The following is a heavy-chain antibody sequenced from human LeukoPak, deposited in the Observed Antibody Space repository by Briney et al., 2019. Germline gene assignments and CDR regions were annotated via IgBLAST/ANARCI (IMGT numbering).Heavy chain of an antibody. Sequence: SGGSLRLSCAASRFIFSTYAMSWVRQAPGKGLEWVANINKDGSEEKYVDSVKGRFTISRDNAKNSLYLQMSSLRADDTAVYYCARWPHCQDFWGRGTRVTVSS. CDR1: RFIFSTYA. CDR2: INKDGSEE. V-gene: IGHV3-7*03. J-gene: IGHJ4*02. CDR3: ARWPHCQDF.